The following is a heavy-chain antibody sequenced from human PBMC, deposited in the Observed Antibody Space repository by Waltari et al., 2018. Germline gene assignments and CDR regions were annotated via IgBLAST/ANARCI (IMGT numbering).Heavy chain of an antibody. CDR2: IKQDGSEK. Sequence: EVQLVESGGGVVQPGGSLRLSCAASGYTFSSEWMSWVGQAPGKGLEWVANIKQDGSEKYYVDSVKGRFTISRDNAKNSLYLQMNSLRADDTAVYYCARDYLRPARAGVVTGYWGQGTLVTVSS. CDR3: ARDYLRPARAGVVTGY. CDR1: GYTFSSEW. D-gene: IGHD3-3*01. V-gene: IGHV3-7*01. J-gene: IGHJ4*02.